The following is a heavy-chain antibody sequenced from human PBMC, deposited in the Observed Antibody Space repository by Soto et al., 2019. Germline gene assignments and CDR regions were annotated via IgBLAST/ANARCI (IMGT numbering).Heavy chain of an antibody. Sequence: SETLSLTCAVSGGSISSSNWWSWVRQPPGKGLEWIGEIYHSGSTNYNPSLKSRVTISVDKSKNQFSLKLSSVTAADTAVYYCASFCSGGSCYSGSVDYWGQGTLVTVSS. CDR1: GGSISSSNW. CDR2: IYHSGST. J-gene: IGHJ4*02. CDR3: ASFCSGGSCYSGSVDY. D-gene: IGHD2-15*01. V-gene: IGHV4-4*02.